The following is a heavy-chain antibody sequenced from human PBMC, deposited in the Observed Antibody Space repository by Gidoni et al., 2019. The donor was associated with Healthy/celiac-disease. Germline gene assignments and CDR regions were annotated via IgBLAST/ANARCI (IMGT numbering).Heavy chain of an antibody. Sequence: EVQLLESGGGLVQPGGSLRLSCAASGFTFSSYAMSWVRQAPGKGLEGVAAMSGSGGSTYYADSVNGRFTISRDNSKNTLYLQMNSLRAEDTAVYYCAKIGPGIAAADDYWGQGTLVTVSS. CDR1: GFTFSSYA. CDR3: AKIGPGIAAADDY. D-gene: IGHD6-13*01. V-gene: IGHV3-23*01. J-gene: IGHJ4*02. CDR2: MSGSGGST.